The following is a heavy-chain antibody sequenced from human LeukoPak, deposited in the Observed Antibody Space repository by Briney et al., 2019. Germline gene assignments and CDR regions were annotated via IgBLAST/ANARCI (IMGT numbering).Heavy chain of an antibody. V-gene: IGHV1-2*02. CDR3: ATPNYYDSSGYYAFDI. D-gene: IGHD3-22*01. Sequence: ASVKVSCKASGYTFIGYYMHWVRQAPGQGLEWMGRINPNSGGTNYAQKFQGRVTMTRDTSISTAYMEMSRLRSDDTAVYYCATPNYYDSSGYYAFDIWGQGTMVTVSS. J-gene: IGHJ3*02. CDR2: INPNSGGT. CDR1: GYTFIGYY.